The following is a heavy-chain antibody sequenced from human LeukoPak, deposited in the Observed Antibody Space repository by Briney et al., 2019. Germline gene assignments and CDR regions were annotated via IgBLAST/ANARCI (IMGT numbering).Heavy chain of an antibody. CDR3: AKARGYYYGSGSYDGTDY. V-gene: IGHV3-30*02. CDR2: IRYDGSKE. J-gene: IGHJ4*02. CDR1: GFTFNTYA. D-gene: IGHD3-10*01. Sequence: GGSLRLSCAASGFTFNTYAMHWVRQAPGKGLEWVAFIRYDGSKEYYTDSVKGRFTVSRDDSKNTLYLQMSSLRAEDSAVYYCAKARGYYYGSGSYDGTDYWGQGTLVTVSS.